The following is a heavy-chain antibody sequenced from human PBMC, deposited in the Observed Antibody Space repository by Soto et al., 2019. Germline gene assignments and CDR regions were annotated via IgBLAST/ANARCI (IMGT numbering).Heavy chain of an antibody. V-gene: IGHV3-9*01. CDR3: AKVINGGSFDS. J-gene: IGHJ4*02. CDR2: ISGNSGSI. D-gene: IGHD2-15*01. CDR1: GFTFDDYA. Sequence: EVQLVESGGGLVQPGRSLRLSCAASGFTFDDYAMHWVRQAPGKGLEWVAGISGNSGSIGYADSVKGRFTISRDNAKNSLDLQMNSLRAEDTALYYCAKVINGGSFDSWGQGTLVTVSS.